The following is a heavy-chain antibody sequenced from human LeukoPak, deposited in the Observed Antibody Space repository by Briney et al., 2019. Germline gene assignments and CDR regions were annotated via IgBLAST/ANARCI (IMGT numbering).Heavy chain of an antibody. CDR1: GFTFSSYW. V-gene: IGHV3-7*03. D-gene: IGHD3-3*01. Sequence: GGSLRLSCAASGFTFSSYWMTWVRQAPGKGLEWVANIKQDGSDKHYVDSVKGRFTISRDNAKNSLYLQMSSLRTEDTAVFYCARGLSGFDYWGQGTLVTVSS. CDR3: ARGLSGFDY. CDR2: IKQDGSDK. J-gene: IGHJ4*02.